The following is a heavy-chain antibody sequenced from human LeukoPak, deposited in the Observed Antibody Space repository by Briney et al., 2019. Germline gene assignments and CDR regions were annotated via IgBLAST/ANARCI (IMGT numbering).Heavy chain of an antibody. CDR2: IIPIFGTA. Sequence: GASVKVSCKASGGTFSSYAISWVRQAPGQGLEWMGRIIPIFGTANYAQKFQGRVTITTDESTSTAYMELSSLRSEDTAVYYCARDRIGYSSSWYLGHVPNWFDPWGQGTLVTVSS. CDR3: ARDRIGYSSSWYLGHVPNWFDP. D-gene: IGHD6-13*01. CDR1: GGTFSSYA. V-gene: IGHV1-69*05. J-gene: IGHJ5*02.